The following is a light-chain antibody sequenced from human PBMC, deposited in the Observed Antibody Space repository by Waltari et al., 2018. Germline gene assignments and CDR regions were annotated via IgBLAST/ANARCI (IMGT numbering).Light chain of an antibody. J-gene: IGLJ2*01. Sequence: QSALTQPPSASGSPGQSVTISCTGSSSAGGGYNYVSWYKQYPGKAHQLMIYDVNKRPSGVPDRFSGSKSGNTASLTVSGLQTDDEADYYCSSYGGSDNLVFGGGTKLTVL. CDR3: SSYGGSDNLV. V-gene: IGLV2-8*01. CDR2: DVN. CDR1: SSAGGGYNY.